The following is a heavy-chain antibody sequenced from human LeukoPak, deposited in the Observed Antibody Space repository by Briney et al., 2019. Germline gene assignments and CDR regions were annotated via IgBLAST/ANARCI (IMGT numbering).Heavy chain of an antibody. CDR1: GFTFSSYS. Sequence: GGSQRLSCAASGFTFSSYSMNWVRQAPGKGREWVSSISSSSSYIYYADSVKGRFTISRDNAKNSLYLQMNSLRADDTAVYYCALGGWLQPFDYWGQGTLVTVSS. CDR2: ISSSSSYI. D-gene: IGHD5-24*01. CDR3: ALGGWLQPFDY. V-gene: IGHV3-21*01. J-gene: IGHJ4*02.